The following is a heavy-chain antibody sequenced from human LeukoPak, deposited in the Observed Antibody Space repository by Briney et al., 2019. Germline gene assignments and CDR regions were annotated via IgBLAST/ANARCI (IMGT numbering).Heavy chain of an antibody. D-gene: IGHD1-26*01. J-gene: IGHJ4*02. Sequence: GGSLRLSCAAPGFTFSNYIMDWVRQAPGKGLEWVSSIEKTGSYVYHVDSVRGRFTISRDNAKNSLYLQMNSLRAEDTAVYYCAREGVGIKDLDYWGQGTLVTVSS. CDR1: GFTFSNYI. CDR2: IEKTGSYV. V-gene: IGHV3-21*01. CDR3: AREGVGIKDLDY.